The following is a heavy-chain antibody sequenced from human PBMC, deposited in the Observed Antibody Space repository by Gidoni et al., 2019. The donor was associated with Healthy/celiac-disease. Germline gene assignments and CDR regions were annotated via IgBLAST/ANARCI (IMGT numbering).Heavy chain of an antibody. CDR3: AREPRTKQNYDSSGDAFDI. CDR2: IYSGGST. CDR1: GFTVSSNY. J-gene: IGHJ3*02. D-gene: IGHD3-22*01. Sequence: EVQLVESGGGLIQPGGSLRLSCAASGFTVSSNYMSWVRQAPGKGLEWVSVIYSGGSTYYADSVKGRFTISRDNSKNTLYLQMNSLRAEDTAVYYCAREPRTKQNYDSSGDAFDIWGQGTMVTVSS. V-gene: IGHV3-53*01.